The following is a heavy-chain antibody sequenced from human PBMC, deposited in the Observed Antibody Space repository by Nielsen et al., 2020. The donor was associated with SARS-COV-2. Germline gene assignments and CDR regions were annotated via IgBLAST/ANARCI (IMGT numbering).Heavy chain of an antibody. CDR3: ANIGDYVGY. Sequence: GGSLRLSCAASGFTFDDYAMHWVRQAPGKGLEWVSGISWNSGSIGYADSVKGRFTISRGNAKNSLYLQMNSLRAEDTALYYCANIGDYVGYWGQGTLVTVSS. CDR1: GFTFDDYA. D-gene: IGHD1-26*01. V-gene: IGHV3-9*01. CDR2: ISWNSGSI. J-gene: IGHJ4*02.